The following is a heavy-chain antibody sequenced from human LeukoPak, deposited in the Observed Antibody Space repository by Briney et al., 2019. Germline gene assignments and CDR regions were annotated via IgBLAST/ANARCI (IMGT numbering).Heavy chain of an antibody. CDR3: ARGTQFGGVIAPLGYFDY. D-gene: IGHD3-16*02. CDR2: IIPIFGTA. J-gene: IGHJ4*02. Sequence: GASVKVSCKASGGTFSSYAISWVRQAPGQGLEWTGGIIPIFGTANYAQKFQGRVTITADESTSTAYMELSSLRSEDTAVYYCARGTQFGGVIAPLGYFDYWGQGTLVTVSS. V-gene: IGHV1-69*13. CDR1: GGTFSSYA.